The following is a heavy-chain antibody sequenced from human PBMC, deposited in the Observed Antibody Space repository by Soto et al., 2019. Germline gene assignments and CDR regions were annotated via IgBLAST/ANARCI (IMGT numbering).Heavy chain of an antibody. J-gene: IGHJ6*02. CDR3: ARAQGYYCYGMDV. Sequence: QVQLVQSGAEVKKPGASVQVSCKASGYTFTSYGISWVRQAPGQGLEWMGWISAYNGNTNYAQRLQGRVTMTTDTSTGTDYMERRSLRSDDTAVYYCARAQGYYCYGMDVWGQGTTVTVSS. V-gene: IGHV1-18*01. CDR2: ISAYNGNT. CDR1: GYTFTSYG.